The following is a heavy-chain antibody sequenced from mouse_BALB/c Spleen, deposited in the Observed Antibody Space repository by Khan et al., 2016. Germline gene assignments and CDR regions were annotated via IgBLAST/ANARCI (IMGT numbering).Heavy chain of an antibody. CDR1: GFTFSNYA. V-gene: IGHV5-6-5*01. CDR2: ISSGGST. J-gene: IGHJ2*01. CDR3: AREDYGNYGDYFDY. Sequence: EVQLQESGGGLVKPGGSLKLSCAASGFTFSNYAMSWVRQTPEKRLEWVASISSGGSTYYPDSVKGRVTISRDNARNILNLQMSSLRSEDTAMYYCAREDYGNYGDYFDYWGHGPTLTVSS. D-gene: IGHD2-1*01.